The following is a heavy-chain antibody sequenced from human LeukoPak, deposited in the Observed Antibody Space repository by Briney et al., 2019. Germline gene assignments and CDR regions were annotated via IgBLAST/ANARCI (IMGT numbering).Heavy chain of an antibody. CDR3: ARGRATSSGPRGMDV. Sequence: PGGSLRLSCAASGFTFSSYWMSWVRQAPGKGLEWVANIKQDGSEKYYVDSVKGRFTISRDNAKNSLYLQMNSLRAGDTAVYYCARGRATSSGPRGMDVWGKGTTVTVSS. V-gene: IGHV3-7*01. J-gene: IGHJ6*04. CDR2: IKQDGSEK. D-gene: IGHD2-2*01. CDR1: GFTFSSYW.